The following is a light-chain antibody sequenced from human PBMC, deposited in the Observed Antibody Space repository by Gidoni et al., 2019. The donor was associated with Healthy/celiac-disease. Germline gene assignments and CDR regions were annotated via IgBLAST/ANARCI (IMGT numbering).Light chain of an antibody. CDR2: DAS. CDR3: QQYQT. V-gene: IGKV1-33*01. J-gene: IGKJ2*01. CDR1: QDISNY. Sequence: DTQMTQSPSSLSASVGDRVTITCQASQDISNYLNWYQQKPGKAPKLLIYDASNLETGVPSRFSGSGSGTDFTFTNSSLQPEDIATYYCQQYQTFGQGTKLEIK.